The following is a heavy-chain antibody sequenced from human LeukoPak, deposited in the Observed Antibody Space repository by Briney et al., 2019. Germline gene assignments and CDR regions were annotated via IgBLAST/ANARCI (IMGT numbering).Heavy chain of an antibody. Sequence: PSETLSLTCTVSGGSIGIYYWSWIRQPAGKGLEWIGRISSSGSTNYNPSLKSRVTMSLDTSKNQLSLRVTSVTAADTAIYYCARDGTTSYYYGMDVWGQGTTVTVSS. V-gene: IGHV4-4*07. CDR3: ARDGTTSYYYGMDV. D-gene: IGHD1-7*01. J-gene: IGHJ6*02. CDR2: ISSSGST. CDR1: GGSIGIYY.